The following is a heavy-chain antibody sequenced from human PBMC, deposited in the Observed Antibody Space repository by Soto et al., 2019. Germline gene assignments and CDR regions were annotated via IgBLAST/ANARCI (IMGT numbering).Heavy chain of an antibody. D-gene: IGHD3-3*01. Sequence: GSLRRSCAASGFTFSSYGMHWVRQAPGKGLEWVAVIWYDGSNKYYADSVKGRFTISRDNSKNTLYLQMNSLRAEDRAVYYCARESITIFGVVILRPYGMDVWGQGTTVTVSS. CDR1: GFTFSSYG. CDR2: IWYDGSNK. CDR3: ARESITIFGVVILRPYGMDV. V-gene: IGHV3-33*01. J-gene: IGHJ6*02.